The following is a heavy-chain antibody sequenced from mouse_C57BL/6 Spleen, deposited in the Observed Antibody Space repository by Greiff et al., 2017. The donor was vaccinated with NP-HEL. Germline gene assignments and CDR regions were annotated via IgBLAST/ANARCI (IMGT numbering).Heavy chain of an antibody. V-gene: IGHV1-54*01. CDR2: INPGSGGT. J-gene: IGHJ2*01. CDR3: AREENSFDY. CDR1: GYAFTNYL. Sequence: VQLQQSGAELVRPGTSVKVSCKASGYAFTNYLIEWVKQRPGQGLEWIGVINPGSGGTNYNEKFKGKATLTADKSSSTAYMQLSSLTSEDSAVYFCAREENSFDYWGQGTTLTVSS.